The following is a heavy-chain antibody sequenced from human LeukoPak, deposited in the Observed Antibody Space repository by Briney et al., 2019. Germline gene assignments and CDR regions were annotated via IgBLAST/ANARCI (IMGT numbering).Heavy chain of an antibody. D-gene: IGHD3-10*02. CDR1: GFTFSSYW. CDR2: IDEFGSVT. V-gene: IGHV3-74*01. CDR3: VRDMFGGRDY. J-gene: IGHJ4*02. Sequence: GGSLRLSCAASGFTFSSYWMHWVRQVPGKGLVWVSRIDEFGSVTNSADSVQGRFSISRDNAKNALYLQMNSLRAEDTAVYYCVRDMFGGRDYWGQGTLVTVSS.